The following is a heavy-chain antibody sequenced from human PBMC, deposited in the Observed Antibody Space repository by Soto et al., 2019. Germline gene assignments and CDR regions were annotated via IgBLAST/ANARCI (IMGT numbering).Heavy chain of an antibody. CDR1: GYTFTSYY. CDR3: ARGYCGGDCYPHDAFDI. D-gene: IGHD2-21*02. CDR2: INPSGGST. Sequence: VASVKVSCKASGYTFTSYYMHWVRQAPGQGLEWMGIINPSGGSTSYAQKFQGRVTMTRDTSTSTVYMELSSLRSEDTAVYYCARGYCGGDCYPHDAFDIWGQGTMVTVSS. V-gene: IGHV1-46*01. J-gene: IGHJ3*02.